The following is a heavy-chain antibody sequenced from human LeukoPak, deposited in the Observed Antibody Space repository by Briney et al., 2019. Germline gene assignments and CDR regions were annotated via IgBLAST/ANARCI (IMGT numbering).Heavy chain of an antibody. CDR1: AGSSSGYY. CDR3: ARQTGSGLFILP. CDR2: INHSGST. V-gene: IGHV4-34*01. Sequence: PSETLSLTYAVYAGSSSGYYWSWIRQPPGKGLEWIGEINHSGSTNYNPSLKSRVTISVDTSKNQFSLKLTSVTAADTAVYYCARQTGSGLFILPGGQGTLVTVSS. D-gene: IGHD3/OR15-3a*01. J-gene: IGHJ4*02.